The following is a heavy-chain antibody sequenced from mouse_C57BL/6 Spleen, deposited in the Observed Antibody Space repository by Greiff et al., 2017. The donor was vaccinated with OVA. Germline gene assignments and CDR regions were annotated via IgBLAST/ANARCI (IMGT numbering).Heavy chain of an antibody. J-gene: IGHJ4*01. Sequence: QVQLQQPGAELVMPGASVKLSCKASGYTFTSYWMHWVKQRPGQGLEWIGEIDPSDSSTNYNQKFKGKSTLTVDKTSSTAYMQLSSLTSGDSAVYYCARVTVVAKMDYWGQGTSVTVSS. V-gene: IGHV1-69*01. CDR3: ARVTVVAKMDY. CDR2: IDPSDSST. D-gene: IGHD1-1*01. CDR1: GYTFTSYW.